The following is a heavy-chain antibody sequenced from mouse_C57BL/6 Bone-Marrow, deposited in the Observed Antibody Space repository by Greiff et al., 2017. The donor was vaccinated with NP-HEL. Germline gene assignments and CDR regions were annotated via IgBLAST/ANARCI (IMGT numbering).Heavy chain of an antibody. CDR2: INPYNGGT. Sequence: VQLQQSGPVLVKPGASVKMSCKASGYTFTDYYMNWVKQSHGKSLEWIGVINPYNGGTSYNQKFKGKATLTVDKSSSTAYMELNSLTSEDSAVYYCARRMWYFDVWGTGTTVTVSS. J-gene: IGHJ1*03. V-gene: IGHV1-19*01. CDR1: GYTFTDYY. CDR3: ARRMWYFDV.